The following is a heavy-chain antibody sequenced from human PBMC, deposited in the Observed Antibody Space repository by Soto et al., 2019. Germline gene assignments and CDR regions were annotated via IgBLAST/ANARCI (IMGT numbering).Heavy chain of an antibody. V-gene: IGHV4-39*01. CDR3: ARSHYTYGLRIDE. Sequence: SETLSLTCSVSGDSITTNGYYWGWIRQPPGKGLQWIGNVYWTGSTFSHPSLTSRVFISVDTSKNEFSLRLTSVTAADTAVYYCARSHYTYGLRIDEWGQGTPVTVSS. D-gene: IGHD2-8*01. J-gene: IGHJ4*02. CDR1: GDSITTNGYY. CDR2: VYWTGST.